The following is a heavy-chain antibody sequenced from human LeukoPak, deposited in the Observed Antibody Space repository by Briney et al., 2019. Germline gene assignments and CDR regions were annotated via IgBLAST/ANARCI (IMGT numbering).Heavy chain of an antibody. CDR1: GGSISSYY. CDR2: IYTSGSA. D-gene: IGHD6-19*01. V-gene: IGHV4-4*07. Sequence: SETLSLTCTVSGGSISSYYWSWIRQPAGKGLEWIGHIYTSGSANYNPSLKSRVTMSVDTSRNQFSLKLSSVTATDTAVYYCAREVSAFSSGWYEDAFDIWGQGTMVAVSS. CDR3: AREVSAFSSGWYEDAFDI. J-gene: IGHJ3*02.